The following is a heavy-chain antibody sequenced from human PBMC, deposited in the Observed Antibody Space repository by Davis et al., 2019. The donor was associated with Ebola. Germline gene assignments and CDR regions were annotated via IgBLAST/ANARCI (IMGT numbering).Heavy chain of an antibody. CDR3: ARVGATTGVDY. CDR2: IYYSGST. V-gene: IGHV4-59*01. CDR1: GGSISSYY. J-gene: IGHJ4*02. Sequence: MPSETLSLTCTVSGGSISSYYWSWIRQPPGKGLEWIGYIYYSGSTNYNPSLKSRVTISVDTSKNQFSLKLSSVTAADTAVYYCARVGATTGVDYWGQGTLVTVSS. D-gene: IGHD1-26*01.